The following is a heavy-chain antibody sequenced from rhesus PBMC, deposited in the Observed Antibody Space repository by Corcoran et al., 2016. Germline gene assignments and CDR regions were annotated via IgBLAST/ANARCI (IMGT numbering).Heavy chain of an antibody. CDR1: GGSVSSSNW. D-gene: IGHD6-37*01. J-gene: IGHJ4*01. CDR3: ARTSSGGWSYDY. Sequence: QVQLQESGPGLVKPSETLSLTCAVSGGSVSSSNWWSWIRQTPGKGLEWIGYISGSSGSTYHNPSLKSRVTISTGTSKNQFSLKLSSVPAADTAVYYCARTSSGGWSYDYWGQGVLVTVSS. V-gene: IGHV4-65*01. CDR2: ISGSSGST.